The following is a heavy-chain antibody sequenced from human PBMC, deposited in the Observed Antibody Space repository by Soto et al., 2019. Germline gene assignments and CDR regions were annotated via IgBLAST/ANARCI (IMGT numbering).Heavy chain of an antibody. CDR1: GFTFEDHA. CDR3: AKGRGALTVVSNWFDP. V-gene: IGHV3-9*01. D-gene: IGHD3-22*01. CDR2: INWNSGVT. J-gene: IGHJ5*02. Sequence: GGSLRLSCAAIGFTFEDHAMHWIRQVPGKGLEWVAGINWNSGVTGYADSVKGRFTISRDNANNSLHLEMNSLKTEDTAFYYCAKGRGALTVVSNWFDPWGQGTLVTVSS.